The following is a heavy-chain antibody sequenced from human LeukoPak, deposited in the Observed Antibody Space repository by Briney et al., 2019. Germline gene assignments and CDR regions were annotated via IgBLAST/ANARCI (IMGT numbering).Heavy chain of an antibody. J-gene: IGHJ4*02. CDR1: GFTFSSYG. V-gene: IGHV3-21*01. CDR3: ARRGLAVAGPFDY. Sequence: GGSLRLSCAASGFTFSSYGMSWVRQAPGKGLEWVSSISSSSSYIYYADSVKGRFTISRDNAKNSLYLQMNSLRAEDTAVYYCARRGLAVAGPFDYWGQGTLVTVSS. CDR2: ISSSSSYI. D-gene: IGHD6-19*01.